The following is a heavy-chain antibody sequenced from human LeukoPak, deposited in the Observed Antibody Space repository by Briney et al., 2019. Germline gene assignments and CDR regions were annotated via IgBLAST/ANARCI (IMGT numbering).Heavy chain of an antibody. J-gene: IGHJ4*02. CDR1: STSFNDYY. CDR3: ARRQLWLLWYFDY. Sequence: PSETLSLTCAVYSTSFNDYYWSWLRQSPGKGLEWIGEVDHRGIINYNPSLKSRITISADTSKSHFSLTLTSVTAADTAVYYCARRQLWLLWYFDYWGQGTPVTVSS. V-gene: IGHV4-34*01. CDR2: VDHRGII. D-gene: IGHD5-18*01.